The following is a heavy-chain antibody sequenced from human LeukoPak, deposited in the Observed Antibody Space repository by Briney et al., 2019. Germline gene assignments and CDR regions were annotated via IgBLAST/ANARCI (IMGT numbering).Heavy chain of an antibody. D-gene: IGHD3-9*01. CDR2: IYTSGST. V-gene: IGHV4-4*07. CDR3: ARGHEYFDILTGYKNYFDY. Sequence: SETLSLTCTVSGGSISGYYWSWIRQPAGKGLEWIGHIYTSGSTNYNPSLKSRVTVSVGTSKSQFSLKLTSVTAADTAVYYCARGHEYFDILTGYKNYFDYWGQGTLVTVSS. J-gene: IGHJ4*02. CDR1: GGSISGYY.